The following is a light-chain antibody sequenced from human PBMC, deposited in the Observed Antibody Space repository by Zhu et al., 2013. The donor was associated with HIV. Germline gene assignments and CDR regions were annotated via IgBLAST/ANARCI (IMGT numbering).Light chain of an antibody. CDR1: QSVSSN. CDR3: QQYGSSPLT. J-gene: IGKJ4*01. V-gene: IGKV3-20*01. Sequence: EIVMTQSPDTLSVSPGERASLSCRASQSVSSNLAWYQQKPGQAPRVVIYGASSRATGIPDRFSGSGSGTDFTLSITRLEPEDLAVYYCQQYGSSPLTFGGGTTLELK. CDR2: GAS.